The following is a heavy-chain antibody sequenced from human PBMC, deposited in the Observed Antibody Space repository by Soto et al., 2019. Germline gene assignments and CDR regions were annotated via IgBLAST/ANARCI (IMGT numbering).Heavy chain of an antibody. D-gene: IGHD1-1*01. Sequence: EVHLVESGGGLVQPGGSLRLSCAASGFTFTDHWMAWVRQAPGSGLEWVANMNDDGNEKYYVNSVKGRFTISRDNAKNSLYLQMNSLGAEDTAVYYCARDVNGRFFDLWGRGTLVTVSS. CDR2: MNDDGNEK. V-gene: IGHV3-7*03. J-gene: IGHJ2*01. CDR3: ARDVNGRFFDL. CDR1: GFTFTDHW.